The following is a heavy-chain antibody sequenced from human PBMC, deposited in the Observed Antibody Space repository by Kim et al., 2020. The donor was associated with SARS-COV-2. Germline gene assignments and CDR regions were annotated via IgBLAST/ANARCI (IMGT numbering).Heavy chain of an antibody. V-gene: IGHV3-33*08. CDR2: IWYDGSNK. CDR3: ARPQAASKKRITIFGVVIRDYYYYGMDV. CDR1: GFTFSSYG. D-gene: IGHD3-3*01. Sequence: GGSLRLSCAASGFTFSSYGMHWVRQAPGKGLEWVAVIWYDGSNKYYADSVKGRFTISRDNSKNTLYLQMNSLRAEDTAVYYCARPQAASKKRITIFGVVIRDYYYYGMDVWGQGTTVTVSS. J-gene: IGHJ6*02.